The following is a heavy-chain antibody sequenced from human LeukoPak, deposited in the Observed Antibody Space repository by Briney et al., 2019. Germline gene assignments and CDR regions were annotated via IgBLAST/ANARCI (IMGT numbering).Heavy chain of an antibody. J-gene: IGHJ4*02. CDR1: GDSISSSSYS. Sequence: SETLSLTCTVSGDSISSSSYSWGWIRQPPGKGLEWIGNIYYSGSTYYNPSLQSPVAISADTSKNQFSLRLSSVTAADTAMYYCARVTRYCSDGSCYLFDYWGQGTLVTVSS. V-gene: IGHV4-39*07. CDR3: ARVTRYCSDGSCYLFDY. CDR2: IYYSGST. D-gene: IGHD2-15*01.